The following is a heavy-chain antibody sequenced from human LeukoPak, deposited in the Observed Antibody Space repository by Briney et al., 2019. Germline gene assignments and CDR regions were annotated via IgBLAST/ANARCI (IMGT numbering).Heavy chain of an antibody. D-gene: IGHD6-13*01. Sequence: GSMRLSWAASGFTVSTNYMSGVRQARGKGLEWVSVIYSGGSIYYADCVKGRFTISRHNSENSMYLQMSSLRADDTAVYYCARFRGSWFFDGWGQGTMVNVSS. J-gene: IGHJ3*01. CDR3: ARFRGSWFFDG. CDR2: IYSGGSI. CDR1: GFTVSTNY. V-gene: IGHV3-53*01.